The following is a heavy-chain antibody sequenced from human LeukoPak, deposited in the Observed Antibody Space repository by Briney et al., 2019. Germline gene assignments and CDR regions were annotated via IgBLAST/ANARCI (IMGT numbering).Heavy chain of an antibody. Sequence: GASVKVSCKASGGTFSSYAISWVRQAPGQGLEWMGGIIPIFGTANYAQKFQGRVTITADESTSTAYMELSSLRSEDTAVYYCASPRERPACYFTFCNSFDYWGQGTLVTVSS. CDR1: GGTFSSYA. V-gene: IGHV1-69*13. CDR3: ASPRERPACYFTFCNSFDY. D-gene: IGHD2-21*01. J-gene: IGHJ4*02. CDR2: IIPIFGTA.